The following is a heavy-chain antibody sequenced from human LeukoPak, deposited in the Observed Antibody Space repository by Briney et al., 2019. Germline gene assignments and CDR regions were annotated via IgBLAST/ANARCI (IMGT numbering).Heavy chain of an antibody. D-gene: IGHD6-19*01. V-gene: IGHV3-30-3*02. CDR3: ATSAYSSYYFAF. CDR2: ISADGGTK. CDR1: GFTFSDNA. J-gene: IGHJ4*02. Sequence: GGSLRLSCAASGFTFSDNALHWVRQTPGKGLEWVALISADGGTKYYADPVQGRFTVSRDNSKDTLYLQLSGLRPEDTAIYYCATSAYSSYYFAFWGRGTLVTVSS.